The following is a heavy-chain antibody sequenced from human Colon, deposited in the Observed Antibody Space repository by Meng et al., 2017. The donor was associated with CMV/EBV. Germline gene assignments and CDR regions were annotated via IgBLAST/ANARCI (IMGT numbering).Heavy chain of an antibody. D-gene: IGHD6-6*01. CDR3: AKDYSRHSNSPDNAFEI. Sequence: GGSLRLSCAASGFAFNRYGIHWVRQTPGRGLNWVAFIGFDGKKELYADSVKDRFTISRDNFENTVSLQMNSLRVEDTAIYYCAKDYSRHSNSPDNAFEIWGQGTMVTVSS. CDR1: GFAFNRYG. CDR2: IGFDGKKE. V-gene: IGHV3-30*02. J-gene: IGHJ3*02.